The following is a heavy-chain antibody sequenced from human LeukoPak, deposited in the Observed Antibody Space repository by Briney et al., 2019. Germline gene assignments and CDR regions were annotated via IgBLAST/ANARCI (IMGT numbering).Heavy chain of an antibody. CDR1: GYTFTGYY. Sequence: GASVEVSCKASGYTFTGYYMHWVRQAPGQGLEWMGRINPDSGGTNYAQKFQGRVTMTRDTSISTVYMELTRLRSDDTAMYYCARESDYSNYTPDYWGQGTLVTVSA. D-gene: IGHD4-11*01. J-gene: IGHJ4*02. CDR3: ARESDYSNYTPDY. V-gene: IGHV1-2*06. CDR2: INPDSGGT.